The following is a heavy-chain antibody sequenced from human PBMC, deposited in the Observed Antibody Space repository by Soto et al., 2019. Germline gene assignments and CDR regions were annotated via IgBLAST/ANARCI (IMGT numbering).Heavy chain of an antibody. J-gene: IGHJ3*02. V-gene: IGHV3-23*01. CDR2: ISGSGGST. CDR3: AKDRIGIVVPAADDAFDI. CDR1: GFTFSSYA. D-gene: IGHD2-2*01. Sequence: GRSLRLSCAASGFTFSSYAMSWVRQAPGKGLEWVSAISGSGGSTYYADSVKGRFTISRDNSKNTLYLQMNSLRAEDTAVYYCAKDRIGIVVPAADDAFDIWGQGTMVTVSS.